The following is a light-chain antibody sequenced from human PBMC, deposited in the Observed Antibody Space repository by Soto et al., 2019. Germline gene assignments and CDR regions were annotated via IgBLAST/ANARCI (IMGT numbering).Light chain of an antibody. J-gene: IGLJ2*01. Sequence: ALTQPASVSGSPGQSITISCTGTSSDVGSYNLVSWYQQHPGKAPKLMIYEGSKRPSGVSNRFSGSKSGNTASLTISGLQAEDEADYYCCSYAGSSTVFGGGTKVTVL. V-gene: IGLV2-23*01. CDR3: CSYAGSSTV. CDR2: EGS. CDR1: SSDVGSYNL.